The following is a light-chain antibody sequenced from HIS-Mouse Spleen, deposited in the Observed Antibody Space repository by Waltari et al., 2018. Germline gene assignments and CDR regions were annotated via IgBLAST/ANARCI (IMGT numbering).Light chain of an antibody. J-gene: IGLJ1*01. CDR2: EGS. Sequence: QSALTQPASVSGSPGQSITISCTGTSSDVGSDNLVPWYQQHPGKAPKLMIYEGSKRPSGVSNRFSGSESGNTASLTISGLQAEDEADYYCCSYAGSSTFYVFGTGTKVTVL. V-gene: IGLV2-23*01. CDR3: CSYAGSSTFYV. CDR1: SSDVGSDNL.